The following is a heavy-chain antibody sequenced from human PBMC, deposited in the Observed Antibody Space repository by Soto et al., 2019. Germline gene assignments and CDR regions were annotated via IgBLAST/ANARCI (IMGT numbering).Heavy chain of an antibody. CDR3: ARDRYSSSWYGFDP. CDR1: GGSISSSNW. Sequence: HSETLSLTCAVSGGSISSSNWWSWVRQPPGKGLEWIGEIYHSGSTNYNPSLKSRVTISVDKSKNQFSLKLSSVTAADTAVYYCARDRYSSSWYGFDPWGQGTLVTVSS. D-gene: IGHD6-13*01. CDR2: IYHSGST. J-gene: IGHJ5*02. V-gene: IGHV4-4*02.